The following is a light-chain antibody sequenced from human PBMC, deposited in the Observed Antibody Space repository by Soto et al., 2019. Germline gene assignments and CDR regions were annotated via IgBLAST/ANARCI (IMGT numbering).Light chain of an antibody. CDR1: SSDVGRYNL. J-gene: IGLJ3*02. CDR2: EVI. V-gene: IGLV2-8*01. Sequence: QSVLTQPPSASGSPGQAVAISCTGTSSDVGRYNLVSWYQQHPGKAPKLIIYEVIKRPSGVPDRFSGSKSGDTASLTVSGLQAEDEADYYCSSFTGSNTWVFGGGTKLTVL. CDR3: SSFTGSNTWV.